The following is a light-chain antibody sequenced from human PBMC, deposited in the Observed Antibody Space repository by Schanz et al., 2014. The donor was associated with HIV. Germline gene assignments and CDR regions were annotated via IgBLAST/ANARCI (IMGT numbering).Light chain of an antibody. CDR3: QQSYSAPLT. Sequence: DIHLTQSPSTLSASVGDRVTITCRASQSISNWLAWYQQKPGKVPHLLIYRASTLESGVPSRFSGSGSGTEFTLTITSLQPEDFATYYCQQSYSAPLTFGGGTRVEIK. CDR2: RAS. J-gene: IGKJ4*01. CDR1: QSISNW. V-gene: IGKV1-5*03.